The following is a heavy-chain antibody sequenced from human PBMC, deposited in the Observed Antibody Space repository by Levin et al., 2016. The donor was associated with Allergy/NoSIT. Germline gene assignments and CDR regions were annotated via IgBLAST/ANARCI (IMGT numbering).Heavy chain of an antibody. CDR1: GYTFTTYT. D-gene: IGHD2-2*01. Sequence: ASVKVSCKASGYTFTTYTLHWVRQAPGQSLEWMGWIHGGNGDTTYSQNFQDRVTITRDTSATTAYMELSSLRSEDTAVYYCARNMGDCTSNGCPRGYYYYYMDVWGKGTTVTVSS. V-gene: IGHV1-3*01. CDR2: IHGGNGDT. CDR3: ARNMGDCTSNGCPRGYYYYYMDV. J-gene: IGHJ6*03.